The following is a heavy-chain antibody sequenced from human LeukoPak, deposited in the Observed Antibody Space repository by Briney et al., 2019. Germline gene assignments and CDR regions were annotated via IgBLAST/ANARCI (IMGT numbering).Heavy chain of an antibody. Sequence: GGSLRLSCAASGFTVSSNYVSWVRQAPGKGLERVAFIRNDESNKYYADSVKGRFTISRDNSKNTLYLQMNSLRPEDTAVYFCAKVIGGSSFWYARGFDYWGQGTLVTVSS. CDR1: GFTVSSNY. V-gene: IGHV3-30*02. J-gene: IGHJ4*02. D-gene: IGHD2-15*01. CDR3: AKVIGGSSFWYARGFDY. CDR2: IRNDESNK.